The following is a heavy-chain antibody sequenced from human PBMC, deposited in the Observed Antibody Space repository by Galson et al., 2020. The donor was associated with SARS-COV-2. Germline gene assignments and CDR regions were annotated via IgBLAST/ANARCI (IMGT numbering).Heavy chain of an antibody. D-gene: IGHD4-4*01. Sequence: GGSLRLSCEVSGLNFRIHAMSWVRQAPGKGLEWVSAISGSGGSTYYADPVKGRFTISRDNSKNTLYLQMNSLRAEDTAVYYCAKDISNYNAFDIWGQGNGHRLF. CDR3: AKDISNYNAFDI. J-gene: IGHJ3*02. CDR2: ISGSGGST. CDR1: GLNFRIHA. V-gene: IGHV3-23*01.